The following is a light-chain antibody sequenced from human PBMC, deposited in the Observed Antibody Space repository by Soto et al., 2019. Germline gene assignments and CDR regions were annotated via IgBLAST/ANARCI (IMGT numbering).Light chain of an antibody. J-gene: IGKJ4*01. CDR1: QSVSSN. CDR3: QQRSKWPPT. Sequence: EIVLTQSPATLSLSPGERGTLSCRASQSVSSNLAWYQQKPGQAPRLLIYSASNRATGIPARLSGSGSGTDFTLTISSLEPEDFALYYCQQRSKWPPTFGGGTKVEIK. CDR2: SAS. V-gene: IGKV3-11*01.